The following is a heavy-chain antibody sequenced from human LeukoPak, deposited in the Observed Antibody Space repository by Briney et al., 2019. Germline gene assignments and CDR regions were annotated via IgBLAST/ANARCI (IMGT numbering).Heavy chain of an antibody. V-gene: IGHV4-39*01. Sequence: SETLSLTCTVSGGSISSSYYWGWIRQPPGKGLEWIGSIYYSGSTYYNPSLKSRVTISVDTSKNQFSLKLSSVTAADTAVYYCARLKRHRYFDYWGQGTLVTVSS. CDR3: ARLKRHRYFDY. J-gene: IGHJ4*02. CDR1: GGSISSSYY. CDR2: IYYSGST.